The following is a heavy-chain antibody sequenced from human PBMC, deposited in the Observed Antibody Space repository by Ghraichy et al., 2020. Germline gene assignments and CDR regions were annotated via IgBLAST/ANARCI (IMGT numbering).Heavy chain of an antibody. D-gene: IGHD1-26*01. Sequence: GESLKLSCAASGFTFSGSAMHWVRQASGRGLEWVGRIRSKPNSYATTYGSSVKGRFTISRDDSKNTAYLQMNSLKTEDTAVYYCTRLGDSGNKAGFDIWGQGTTVTVSS. J-gene: IGHJ3*02. V-gene: IGHV3-73*01. CDR2: IRSKPNSYAT. CDR1: GFTFSGSA. CDR3: TRLGDSGNKAGFDI.